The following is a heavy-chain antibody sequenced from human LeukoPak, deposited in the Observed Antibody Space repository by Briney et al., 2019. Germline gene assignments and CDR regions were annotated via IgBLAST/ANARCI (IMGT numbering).Heavy chain of an antibody. CDR3: ARGTIAAAGSFDY. D-gene: IGHD6-13*01. CDR2: INPNSGGT. Sequence: ASVKVSCKAFGYTFTGYYMHWVRQAPGQGLEWMGWINPNSGGTNYAQKFQGRVTMTRDTSISTAYMELSRLRSDDTAAYYCARGTIAAAGSFDYWGQGTLVTVSS. V-gene: IGHV1-2*02. J-gene: IGHJ4*02. CDR1: GYTFTGYY.